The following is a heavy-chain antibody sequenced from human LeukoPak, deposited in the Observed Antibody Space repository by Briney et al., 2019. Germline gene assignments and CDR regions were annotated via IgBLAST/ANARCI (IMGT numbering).Heavy chain of an antibody. V-gene: IGHV3-23*01. D-gene: IGHD4-23*01. Sequence: GGSLRLSCAASGFTFNSYAMSWVRQAPGKGLEWVSAISGSGGSTYYADSVKGRFTISRDNSKNTLYLQMNSLRAEDTAIYYCAKERQGGNSYGDEAFYFDYWGQGTLVTVSS. CDR2: ISGSGGST. CDR3: AKERQGGNSYGDEAFYFDY. CDR1: GFTFNSYA. J-gene: IGHJ4*02.